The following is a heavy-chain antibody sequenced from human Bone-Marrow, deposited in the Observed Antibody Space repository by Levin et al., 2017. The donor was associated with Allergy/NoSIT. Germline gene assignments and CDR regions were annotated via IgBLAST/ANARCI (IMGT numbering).Heavy chain of an antibody. Sequence: ASVKVSCKASGYTFTGYYMHWVRQAPGQGLEWMGWINPNSGGTNYAQKFQGRVTMTRDTSISTAYMELSRLRSDDTAVYYCARDFELLWFGDVYYYMDGWGKGTTVTVSS. CDR1: GYTFTGYY. CDR3: ARDFELLWFGDVYYYMDG. CDR2: INPNSGGT. V-gene: IGHV1-2*02. D-gene: IGHD3-10*01. J-gene: IGHJ6*03.